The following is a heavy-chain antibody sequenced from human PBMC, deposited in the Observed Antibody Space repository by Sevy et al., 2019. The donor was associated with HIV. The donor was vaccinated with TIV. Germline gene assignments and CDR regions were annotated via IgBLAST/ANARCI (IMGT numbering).Heavy chain of an antibody. CDR3: ASHAGIAAAGRVFDY. J-gene: IGHJ4*02. V-gene: IGHV3-72*01. CDR2: TRNKADGYTT. D-gene: IGHD6-13*01. CDR1: GFTFSDHY. Sequence: GGSLRLSCVASGFTFSDHYMEWVRQAPGKGLEWVGRTRNKADGYTTEYAVSVKGRFTISRDDSKNSLYVQMNSLKTGDTAVYYCASHAGIAAAGRVFDYWGQGTLVTVSS.